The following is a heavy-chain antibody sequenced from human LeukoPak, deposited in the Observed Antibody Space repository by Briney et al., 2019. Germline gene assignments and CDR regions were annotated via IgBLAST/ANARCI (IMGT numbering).Heavy chain of an antibody. J-gene: IGHJ6*02. CDR2: IYSGGST. D-gene: IGHD1-1*01. Sequence: GGSLRLSCAASGFTFSSYAMSWVRQAPGKGLEWVSVIYSGGSTYYADSVKGRFTISRDNSKNTLYLQMNSLRAEDTAVYYCARAAVAQLPYYYGMDVWGQGTTVTVSS. CDR1: GFTFSSYA. CDR3: ARAAVAQLPYYYGMDV. V-gene: IGHV3-66*01.